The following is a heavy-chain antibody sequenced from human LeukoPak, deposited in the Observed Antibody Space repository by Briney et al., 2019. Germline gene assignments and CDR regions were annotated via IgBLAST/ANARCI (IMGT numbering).Heavy chain of an antibody. J-gene: IGHJ4*02. Sequence: GGSLRLSCAASGFTLSSYAMHWVRQAPGKGLEWVAVISYDGSNKYYADSVKGRFTISRDNSKNTLYLQMNSLRAEDTAVYYCARDRLTYYYDSSGLVNWGQGTLVTVSS. D-gene: IGHD3-22*01. CDR3: ARDRLTYYYDSSGLVN. CDR1: GFTLSSYA. CDR2: ISYDGSNK. V-gene: IGHV3-30-3*01.